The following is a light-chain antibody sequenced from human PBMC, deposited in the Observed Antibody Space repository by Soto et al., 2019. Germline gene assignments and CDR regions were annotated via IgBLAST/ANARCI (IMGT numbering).Light chain of an antibody. Sequence: QSALTQPASVSGSPGQSSTISCTVTSSDIGGYDYVSCYQQYPGKFPKLMIYDVTNRASGVPSRFSAYKSGDTASLTISGLQAEDEADYYCISYTSTSTLVVFGGGTKVTVL. CDR3: ISYTSTSTLVV. CDR1: SSDIGGYDY. CDR2: DVT. J-gene: IGLJ2*01. V-gene: IGLV2-14*01.